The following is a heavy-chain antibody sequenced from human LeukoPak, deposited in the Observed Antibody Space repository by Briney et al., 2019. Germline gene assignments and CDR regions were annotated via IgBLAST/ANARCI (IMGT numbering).Heavy chain of an antibody. Sequence: GGSLRLSCAASGFTFSSYAMHWVRQAPGKGLEWVAVISYDGSNKYYADSVKGRFTISRDNSKNTLYLQVNSLRAEDTAVYYCARDLQDIVVVPAADYWGQGTLVTVSS. CDR1: GFTFSSYA. D-gene: IGHD2-2*01. J-gene: IGHJ4*02. V-gene: IGHV3-30*04. CDR3: ARDLQDIVVVPAADY. CDR2: ISYDGSNK.